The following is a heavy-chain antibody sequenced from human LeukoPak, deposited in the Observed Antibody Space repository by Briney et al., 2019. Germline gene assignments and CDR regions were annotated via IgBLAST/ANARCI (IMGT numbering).Heavy chain of an antibody. D-gene: IGHD1-26*01. J-gene: IGHJ4*02. CDR1: GYMFTSYY. CDR3: ATMGATNFDH. Sequence: ASVKLSCKASGYMFTSYYMHWVRQAPGQGLEWMGMINPSGGGTNYAQKFQGRVIMTRDTSIRTAYMEVSRLGSDDTAEYYCATMGATNFDHWGQGTLVTVSS. CDR2: INPSGGGT. V-gene: IGHV1-46*01.